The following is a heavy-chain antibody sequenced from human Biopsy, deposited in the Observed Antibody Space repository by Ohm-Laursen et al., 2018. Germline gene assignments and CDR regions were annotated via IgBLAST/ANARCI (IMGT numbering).Heavy chain of an antibody. CDR2: TFYRAKWYT. D-gene: IGHD2-21*02. CDR1: GDSVSSNRAA. V-gene: IGHV6-1*01. CDR3: ARSGSDSLNYYFDF. Sequence: SDTLSLTCAISGDSVSSNRAAWNWIRQSPSRGLEWLGRTFYRAKWYTDFAASVKSRITLTPDPSTNQFSLQLNSVTPDDTAVYYCARSGSDSLNYYFDFWGQGTLVTVSS. J-gene: IGHJ4*02.